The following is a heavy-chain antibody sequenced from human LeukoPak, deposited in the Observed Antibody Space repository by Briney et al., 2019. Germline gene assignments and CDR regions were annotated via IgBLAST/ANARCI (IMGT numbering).Heavy chain of an antibody. D-gene: IGHD2-21*02. CDR2: IDQDGGGK. CDR3: ARGDWAPFDY. J-gene: IGHJ4*02. CDR1: GFTFSDYW. V-gene: IGHV3-7*01. Sequence: GGSLRLSCAASGFTFSDYWMNWVRQAPGKGLEWVANIDQDGGGKYYLDSVKGRFTISRDNAKSSLYLQIDSLRAEDTAVYYCARGDWAPFDYWAREACSPSPQ.